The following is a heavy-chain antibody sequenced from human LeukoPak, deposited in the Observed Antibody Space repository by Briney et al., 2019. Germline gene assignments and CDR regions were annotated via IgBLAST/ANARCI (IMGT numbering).Heavy chain of an antibody. CDR2: IRRDGSQK. Sequence: GGSLRLSCAASGFSFSSDWMSWVRQAPGKGLEWEANIRRDGSQKYYVDSAKGRFTISRDNADNSLYLQMNSLRAEDTAVYYCARDVLIAADGVIRLDAFDIWGQGTVVTVSS. CDR1: GFSFSSDW. J-gene: IGHJ3*02. D-gene: IGHD6-13*01. CDR3: ARDVLIAADGVIRLDAFDI. V-gene: IGHV3-7*01.